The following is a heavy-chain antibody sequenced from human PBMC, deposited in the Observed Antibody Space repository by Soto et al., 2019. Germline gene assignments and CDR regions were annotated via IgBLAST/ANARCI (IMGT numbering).Heavy chain of an antibody. CDR3: ATERSGYYYV. D-gene: IGHD1-26*01. V-gene: IGHV1-8*01. CDR2: MNPNSGNT. CDR1: GYTFTSYD. Sequence: QVQVVQSGAEVKKPGASVKVSCKASGYTFTSYDINWVRQATGQGLEWMGWMNPNSGNTGYAQKFQGRVTMXXNTSLSTAYMELSSLRSEDTAVYYCATERSGYYYVWGQGNLVTVSS. J-gene: IGHJ4*02.